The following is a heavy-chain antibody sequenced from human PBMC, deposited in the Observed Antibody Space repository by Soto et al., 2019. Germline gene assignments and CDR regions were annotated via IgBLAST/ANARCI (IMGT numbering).Heavy chain of an antibody. V-gene: IGHV3-30-3*01. Sequence: VQLVETGGGVVQPGRSLRLSCAASGFTFSSYAMHWVRQAPGKGLEWVAVISYDGSNKYYADSVKGRFTISRDNSKNTLYLQMNSLRAEDTAVYYCARDRRAYDFWSGYRLYYYYYYGMDVWGQGTTVTVSS. D-gene: IGHD3-3*01. CDR3: ARDRRAYDFWSGYRLYYYYYYGMDV. CDR1: GFTFSSYA. J-gene: IGHJ6*02. CDR2: ISYDGSNK.